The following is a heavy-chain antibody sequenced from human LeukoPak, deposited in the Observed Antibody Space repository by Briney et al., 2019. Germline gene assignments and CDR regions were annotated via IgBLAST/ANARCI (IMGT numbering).Heavy chain of an antibody. D-gene: IGHD3-10*01. CDR2: MSYDGNNK. V-gene: IGHV3-30-3*01. J-gene: IGHJ4*02. CDR1: GFTFSSHA. CDR3: ARGGDTAIRGVNFDY. Sequence: GGSLRLSCAASGFTFSSHAIHWVRQAPGKGLEWVADMSYDGNNKYYAESVKGRFTISRDNSKNTLYLQMNNLITEDTAVYYCARGGDTAIRGVNFDYWGQGTLVTVSA.